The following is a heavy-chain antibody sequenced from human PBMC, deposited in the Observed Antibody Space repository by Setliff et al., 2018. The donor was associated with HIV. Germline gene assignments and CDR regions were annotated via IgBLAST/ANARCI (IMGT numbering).Heavy chain of an antibody. D-gene: IGHD6-13*01. CDR3: AKDSSSWSRGMDV. J-gene: IGHJ6*02. Sequence: GGSLRLSCSVSGFTFSDYYISWIRQAPGKGLEWVSHISSRGHIIYYVDSVKGRFTISRDNSKNTLYLQMNSLRAEDTAVYYCAKDSSSWSRGMDVWGQGTTVTVSS. CDR1: GFTFSDYY. CDR2: ISSRGHII. V-gene: IGHV3-11*04.